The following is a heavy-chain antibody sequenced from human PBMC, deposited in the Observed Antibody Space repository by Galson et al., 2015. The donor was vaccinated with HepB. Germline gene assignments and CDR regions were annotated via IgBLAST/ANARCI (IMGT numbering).Heavy chain of an antibody. J-gene: IGHJ4*02. Sequence: SLRLSCAVSGFWFSDSGMHWVRQSPGTGLEWLSFLQHDESRVFYGDSVKGRFTISRDIPKNMLFLQMNSLTTENSGVYCCAKDNPVLSSWCQGTLVTVSS. CDR1: GFWFSDSG. CDR2: LQHDESRV. V-gene: IGHV3-30*02. CDR3: AKDNPVLSS.